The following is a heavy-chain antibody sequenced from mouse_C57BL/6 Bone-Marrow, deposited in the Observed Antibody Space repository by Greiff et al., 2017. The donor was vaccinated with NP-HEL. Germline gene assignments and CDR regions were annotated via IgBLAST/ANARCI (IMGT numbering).Heavy chain of an antibody. J-gene: IGHJ3*01. CDR2: IYPGSGNT. D-gene: IGHD2-10*02. Sequence: QVQLLQSGAELVRPGASVKLSCTASGYTFTDYYINWVKQRPGQGLEWIARIYPGSGNTYYNEKFKGKATLTAEKSSSTAYMQLSSLTSEDSAVYFCAIRMGFAYWGQGTLVTVSA. CDR1: GYTFTDYY. CDR3: AIRMGFAY. V-gene: IGHV1-76*01.